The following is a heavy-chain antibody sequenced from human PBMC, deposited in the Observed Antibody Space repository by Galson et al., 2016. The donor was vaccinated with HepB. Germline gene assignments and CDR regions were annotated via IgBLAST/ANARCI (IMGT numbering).Heavy chain of an antibody. Sequence: SETLSLTCTVSGDSMRSYQWSWVRQPPGKGLEWIGYIYNDGSGSANHNPSLKSRISISQDTSKKQFSLRLTSVTPADTAVYYCARDNWGSLDYWGQGTLVTVSS. V-gene: IGHV4-59*01. CDR2: IYNDGSGSA. CDR1: GDSMRSYQ. J-gene: IGHJ4*02. CDR3: ARDNWGSLDY. D-gene: IGHD7-27*01.